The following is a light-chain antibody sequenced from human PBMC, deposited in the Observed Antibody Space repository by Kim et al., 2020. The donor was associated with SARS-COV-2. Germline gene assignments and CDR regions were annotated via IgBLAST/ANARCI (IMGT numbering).Light chain of an antibody. CDR3: QTCDTGIYV. J-gene: IGLJ3*02. CDR1: SGHSRNA. Sequence: QLVLTQSPSASASLGPSVKLTCTLSSGHSRNAIAWHQQQPERGPRYLMKLNSDGSHTKRDGIPDRFTGSSSGAERYLTISSLQSEDEADYYCQTCDTGIYVFGGGTQLTVL. CDR2: LNSDGSH. V-gene: IGLV4-69*01.